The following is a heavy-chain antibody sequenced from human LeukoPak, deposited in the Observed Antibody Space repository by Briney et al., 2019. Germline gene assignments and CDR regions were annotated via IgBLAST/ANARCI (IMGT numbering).Heavy chain of an antibody. D-gene: IGHD3-10*01. CDR3: ARHSSMVLSFFDY. Sequence: SETLSLTCTVSGGSISSYYWSWIRQPPGKGLEWIGYIYYSGSTNYNPSLKGRVTISVDTSKNQFSLKLSSVTAADTAVYYCARHSSMVLSFFDYWGQGTLVAVAS. CDR1: GGSISSYY. V-gene: IGHV4-59*08. J-gene: IGHJ4*02. CDR2: IYYSGST.